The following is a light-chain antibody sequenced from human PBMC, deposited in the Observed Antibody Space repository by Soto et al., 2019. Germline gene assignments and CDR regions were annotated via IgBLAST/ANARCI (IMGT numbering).Light chain of an antibody. CDR2: DVS. V-gene: IGLV2-14*01. J-gene: IGLJ1*01. CDR3: SSYTSSSTLYV. Sequence: QSALTQPASVSGSPGQSIIISCTGTSSDDGCYNYVSWDQQHPGKAPKLMIYDVSSRPPGVSNRFSGSKSGNTASLTISGLQAEDEADYYCSSYTSSSTLYVFGTGTKVTVL. CDR1: SSDDGCYNY.